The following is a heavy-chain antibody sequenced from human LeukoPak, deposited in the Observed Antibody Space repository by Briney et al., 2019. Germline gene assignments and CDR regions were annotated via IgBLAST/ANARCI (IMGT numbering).Heavy chain of an antibody. CDR1: GGTFSSYA. Sequence: AASVKVSCKASGGTFSSYAISWVRQAPGQGLEWMGGIIPIFGTANYAQKFQGRVTITADKSTSTAYMELSSLRSEDTAVYYCARGSYSSGWSYYFDYWGQGTLVTVSS. CDR2: IIPIFGTA. J-gene: IGHJ4*02. CDR3: ARGSYSSGWSYYFDY. V-gene: IGHV1-69*06. D-gene: IGHD6-19*01.